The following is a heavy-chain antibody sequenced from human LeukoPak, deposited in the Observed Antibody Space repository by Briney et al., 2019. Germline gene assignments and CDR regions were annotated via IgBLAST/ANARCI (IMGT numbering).Heavy chain of an antibody. Sequence: GGSLRLSCAASGFTFSSYAMSWVRQAPGKGLEWVSAISGSGGSTYYADSVKGRFTISRDNAKNSLYLQMNSLRAEDTAVYYCARAHYDILTGYYPMAYWGQGTLVTVSS. V-gene: IGHV3-23*01. J-gene: IGHJ4*02. CDR2: ISGSGGST. CDR1: GFTFSSYA. CDR3: ARAHYDILTGYYPMAY. D-gene: IGHD3-9*01.